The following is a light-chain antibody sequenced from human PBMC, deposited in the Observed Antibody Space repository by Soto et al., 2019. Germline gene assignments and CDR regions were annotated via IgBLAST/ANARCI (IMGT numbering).Light chain of an antibody. J-gene: IGKJ1*01. CDR1: QSVSSSY. V-gene: IGKV3-20*01. CDR2: GAS. CDR3: QHYGYPQWT. Sequence: EIVLTQSPGTLSLSPGERATLSCRASQSVSSSYLAWYQQKPGQAPRLLIYGASSRATGIPDRFSGSGSGTDFTLTISRLEPEDFAVYYCQHYGYPQWTFGQGTKVDIK.